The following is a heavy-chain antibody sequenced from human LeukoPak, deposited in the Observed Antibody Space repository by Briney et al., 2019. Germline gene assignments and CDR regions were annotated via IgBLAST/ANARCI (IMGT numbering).Heavy chain of an antibody. Sequence: PGGSLRLTCSASGFTFNRFYLHWVRQALGKGLEFVSHTSSNGATTYYADSVKGRFTISRDNSKNTLYLQMSSLRADDTAVYYCVKDRSIAAPNNDFFDSWGQGALVTVSS. J-gene: IGHJ4*02. CDR2: TSSNGATT. V-gene: IGHV3-64D*06. D-gene: IGHD6-6*01. CDR1: GFTFNRFY. CDR3: VKDRSIAAPNNDFFDS.